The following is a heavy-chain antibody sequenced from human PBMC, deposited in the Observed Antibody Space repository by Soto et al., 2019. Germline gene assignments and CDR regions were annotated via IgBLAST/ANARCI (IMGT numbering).Heavy chain of an antibody. CDR2: IGPETGAT. Sequence: ASVKVSCKASGYTFTGHYIHWVRQAPEQGPEWMGEIGPETGATRYAQKFQGRVTMTRDMSITTVYMELNNLSPDDTAVYYCGRGRSGQIVVFYWGQGTQVTISS. CDR3: GRGRSGQIVVFY. CDR1: GYTFTGHY. V-gene: IGHV1-2*02. J-gene: IGHJ4*02. D-gene: IGHD1-26*01.